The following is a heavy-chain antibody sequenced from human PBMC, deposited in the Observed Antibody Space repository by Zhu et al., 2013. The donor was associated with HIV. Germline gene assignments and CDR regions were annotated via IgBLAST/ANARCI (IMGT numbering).Heavy chain of an antibody. J-gene: IGHJ4*02. CDR2: INPNTGDT. CDR1: GYTFIGYY. D-gene: IGHD6-6*01. Sequence: VQLVQSGAEVEKPGASVKVSCKASGYTFIGYYMHWVRQAPGQGLDWMGWINPNTGDTKYAQNFQGRVTMTKDTSIDTAYMELSRLRSDDTALYYCATGSEGYGSSSPVDYWGQGTLVTVSS. V-gene: IGHV1-2*02. CDR3: ATGSEGYGSSSPVDY.